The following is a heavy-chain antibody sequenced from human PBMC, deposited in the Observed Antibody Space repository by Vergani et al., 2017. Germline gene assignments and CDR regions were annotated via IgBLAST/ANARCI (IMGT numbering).Heavy chain of an antibody. J-gene: IGHJ4*02. V-gene: IGHV3-48*01. CDR2: ISSSSSTI. CDR1: GFTFSSYS. CDR3: ARAAKGPRRVYYFDY. Sequence: EVQLVESGGGLVQPGGSLRLSCAASGFTFSSYSMNWVRQAPGKGLEWVSYISSSSSTIYYADSVKGRFTISRDNAKNSLYLQMNSLRAEDTAVYYCARAAKGPRRVYYFDYWGQGTLVTVSS.